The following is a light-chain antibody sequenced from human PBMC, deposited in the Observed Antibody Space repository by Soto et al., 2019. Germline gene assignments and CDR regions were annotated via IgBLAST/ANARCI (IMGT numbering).Light chain of an antibody. V-gene: IGKV3-15*01. CDR2: GAS. Sequence: EMVMTQSPAALSVSPGDAATLSCRASQSVHSRLAWYQQKPGQAPRLPIYGASTRATGTPPRFRGSGSGTEFTLTISSLQSEDFAVYYCQQYDDWPPWTFGPGTKVDIK. CDR3: QQYDDWPPWT. J-gene: IGKJ1*01. CDR1: QSVHSR.